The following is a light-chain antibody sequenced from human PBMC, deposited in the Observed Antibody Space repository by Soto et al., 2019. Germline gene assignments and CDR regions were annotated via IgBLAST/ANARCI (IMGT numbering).Light chain of an antibody. J-gene: IGKJ3*01. CDR1: QSVSSSY. V-gene: IGKV3-20*01. CDR3: QRFGSPFT. Sequence: EIVLTQSPGTLSLSPGERATLSCRASQSVSSSYLAWYQHKPGQAPRLLIYGASTRATGIPDRFSGSGSGTDFTLANSRLEPEDFAVYYCQRFGSPFTFGPGTKVDLK. CDR2: GAS.